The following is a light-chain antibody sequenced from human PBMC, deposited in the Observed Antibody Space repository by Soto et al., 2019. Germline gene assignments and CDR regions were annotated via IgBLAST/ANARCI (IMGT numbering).Light chain of an antibody. Sequence: DIVMTQSPATLSVSPGERATLSCRASQSVSSNLAWYQQKPGEAPRLLIYGASTRATGIPARFSGSGSGTEFTLTISSLQSEDFAVYYCQQYNNLPKTFGQGTKVEIK. J-gene: IGKJ1*01. V-gene: IGKV3-15*01. CDR3: QQYNNLPKT. CDR1: QSVSSN. CDR2: GAS.